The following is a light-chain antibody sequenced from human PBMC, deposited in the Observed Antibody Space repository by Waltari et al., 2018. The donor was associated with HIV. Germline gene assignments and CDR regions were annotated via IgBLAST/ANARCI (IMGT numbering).Light chain of an antibody. CDR1: SSNIGSNT. Sequence: QSVLTQPPSASGTPGQRVTISCSGSSSNIGSNTVNWYQQLPGTAPKLLIYSNYRRPSGVPDRVSGSKSGTSASLAISGLQSEDEADYYCATWDDSLNGRVFGGGTKLTVL. V-gene: IGLV1-44*01. CDR3: ATWDDSLNGRV. J-gene: IGLJ3*02. CDR2: SNY.